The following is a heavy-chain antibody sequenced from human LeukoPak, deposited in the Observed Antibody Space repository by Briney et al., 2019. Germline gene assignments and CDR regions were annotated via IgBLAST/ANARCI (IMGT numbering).Heavy chain of an antibody. CDR3: AKDRVPGGYYDFWSGYYSDFDY. CDR2: IWYDGSNK. J-gene: IGHJ4*02. CDR1: GFTFSSYG. D-gene: IGHD3-3*01. V-gene: IGHV3-33*06. Sequence: HPGGSLGLSCAASGFTFSSYGMHWVRQAPGKGLEWVAVIWYDGSNKYYADSVKGRFTIPRDNSKNTLYLQMNSLRAEVTAVYYCAKDRVPGGYYDFWSGYYSDFDYWGQGTLVTVSS.